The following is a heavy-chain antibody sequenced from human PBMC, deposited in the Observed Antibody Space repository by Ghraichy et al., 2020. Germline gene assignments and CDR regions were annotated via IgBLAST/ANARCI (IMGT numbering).Heavy chain of an antibody. CDR3: TKDPGLGGDRDY. D-gene: IGHD4-17*01. CDR1: GFTFSRYG. V-gene: IGHV3-30*02. CDR2: IRFDGSQT. J-gene: IGHJ4*02. Sequence: GGSLRLSCVASGFTFSRYGMHWVRQAPGRGLEWVTFIRFDGSQTYTDSVKGRFTISRDNSKNTVYLQMNSLRGDDTAVYYCTKDPGLGGDRDYWGQGTLVTVSS.